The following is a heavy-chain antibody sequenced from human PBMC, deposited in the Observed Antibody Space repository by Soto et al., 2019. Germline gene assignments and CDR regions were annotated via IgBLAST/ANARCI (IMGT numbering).Heavy chain of an antibody. CDR1: GFTFGSYS. CDR3: AKDHPGQGDYGDSALRTY. J-gene: IGHJ4*02. CDR2: VSGHDGST. V-gene: IGHV3-23*01. D-gene: IGHD4-17*01. Sequence: EVQLLESGGGLVQPGGSLRLSCAASGFTFGSYSMTWVRQAPGKGLEWVSSVSGHDGSTHYADSMKGRFTISRDTSKNMRVLQMKSLRAEDTAVYDCAKDHPGQGDYGDSALRTYWGQGTLVTVSS.